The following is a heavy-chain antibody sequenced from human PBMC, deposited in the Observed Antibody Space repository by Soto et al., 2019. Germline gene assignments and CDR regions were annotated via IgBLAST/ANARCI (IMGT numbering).Heavy chain of an antibody. D-gene: IGHD4-17*01. V-gene: IGHV1-3*01. Sequence: ASLKVSCQASLYTLTKYIIHCVRQAPGHRLEWMGWINAGKGNTKYSQKFQGRVTITRDTSASKAYMELRSLRSEDTAVYYCARDRVWTTVVTDGHSFHRWGPGNRVTVS. CDR2: INAGKGNT. CDR3: ARDRVWTTVVTDGHSFHR. J-gene: IGHJ6*02. CDR1: LYTLTKYI.